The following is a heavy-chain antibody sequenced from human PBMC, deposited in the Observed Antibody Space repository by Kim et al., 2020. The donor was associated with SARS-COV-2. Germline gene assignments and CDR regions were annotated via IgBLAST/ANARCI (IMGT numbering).Heavy chain of an antibody. CDR3: AREWIIPNTLTDPVAFDI. CDR1: GYTFTGYY. J-gene: IGHJ3*02. V-gene: IGHV1-2*06. CDR2: INPNSGGT. D-gene: IGHD3-9*01. Sequence: ASVKVSCKASGYTFTGYYMHWVRQAPGQGLEWMGRINPNSGGTNYAQKFQGRVTMTRDTSISTAYMELSRLRSDDTAVYYCAREWIIPNTLTDPVAFDIWGQGTMVTVSS.